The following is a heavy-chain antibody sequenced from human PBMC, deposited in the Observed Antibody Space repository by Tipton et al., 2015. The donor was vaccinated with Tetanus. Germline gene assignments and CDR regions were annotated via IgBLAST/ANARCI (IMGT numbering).Heavy chain of an antibody. CDR1: GGSISSAAFY. CDR2: IYYVGST. J-gene: IGHJ5*02. CDR3: ARHLYGYWFDP. V-gene: IGHV4-39*02. D-gene: IGHD3-10*01. Sequence: PGLVKPSETLSLTCNVSGGSISSAAFYWGWIRQAPGKGLEWIGSIYYVGSTYYSPSLESRVTIAVVTSQNVFSLRLTSVNDADTAVYYCARHLYGYWFDPWGQGTLVTVSS.